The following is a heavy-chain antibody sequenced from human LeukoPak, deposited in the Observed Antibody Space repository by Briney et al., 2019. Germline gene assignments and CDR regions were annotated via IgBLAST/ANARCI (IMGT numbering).Heavy chain of an antibody. CDR2: ISSSGSTI. CDR1: GFTFSDYY. V-gene: IGHV3-11*01. D-gene: IGHD1-26*01. J-gene: IGHJ5*02. CDR3: ARGEAISGSYDWFDP. Sequence: GGSLRLSCAASGFTFSDYYMSWIRQAPGKGLGWVSYISSSGSTIYYADSVKGRFTISRDNAKNSLYLQMNSLRAEDTAVYYCARGEAISGSYDWFDPWGQGTLVTVSS.